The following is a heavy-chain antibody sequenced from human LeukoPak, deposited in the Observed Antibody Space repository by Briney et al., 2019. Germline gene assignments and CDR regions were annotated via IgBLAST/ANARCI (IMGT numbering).Heavy chain of an antibody. J-gene: IGHJ3*02. V-gene: IGHV5-51*01. D-gene: IGHD3-10*01. CDR3: ARRTGSRVTDAFDI. CDR1: GYSFTSYW. CDR2: IYPGDSDT. Sequence: RSGESLKISCKGSGYSFTSYWIGWVRQMPGKGLGWMGIIYPGDSDTRYSPSFQGQVTISADKSISTAYLQWSSLKAPDTAMYYCARRTGSRVTDAFDIWGQGTMVTVSS.